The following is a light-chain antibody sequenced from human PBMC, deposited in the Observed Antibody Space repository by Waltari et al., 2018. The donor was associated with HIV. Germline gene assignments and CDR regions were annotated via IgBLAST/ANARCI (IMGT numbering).Light chain of an antibody. CDR3: QQYNQWPRT. V-gene: IGKV3D-15*01. J-gene: IGKJ2*01. CDR1: QSLTIN. CDR2: GAS. Sequence: EVVMTQSPATLSVSPGARATLSCRASQSLTINLAWYQQKPGQAPRLLIYGASTRATGVPARFSGSGSGTEFTLTISSLQSEGFAVYYCQQYNQWPRTFGQGTKVEIK.